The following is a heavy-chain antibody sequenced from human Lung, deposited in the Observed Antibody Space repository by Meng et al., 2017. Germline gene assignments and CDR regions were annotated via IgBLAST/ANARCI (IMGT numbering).Heavy chain of an antibody. V-gene: IGHV1-2*06. CDR2: INPKSGGT. CDR3: ARGGSYSSDY. J-gene: IGHJ4*02. CDR1: GYTFTGYY. Sequence: QVQLVQSGAEVKKPGALVKVSCKASGYTFTGYYIHWVRQAPGQGLEWMGRINPKSGGTNYAQKFQGRVTMTRDTSISTAYIELSGLRSDDTAVYYCARGGSYSSDYWGQGTLVTVSS. D-gene: IGHD3-16*01.